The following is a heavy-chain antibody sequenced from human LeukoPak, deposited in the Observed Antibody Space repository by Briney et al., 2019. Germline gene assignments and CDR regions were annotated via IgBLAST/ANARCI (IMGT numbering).Heavy chain of an antibody. J-gene: IGHJ3*02. CDR3: ARDDALGDNALDI. D-gene: IGHD3-16*01. CDR2: ILNDGSQE. V-gene: IGHV3-33*01. CDR1: GFTFSSYG. Sequence: GGSLRLTCAASGFTFSSYGMHWVRQAPGKGLEGVAVILNDGSQEKYADSVKGRFTISRDNSKNTLFLQMNSLRAEDTAVYYCARDDALGDNALDIWGQGTMVTVSS.